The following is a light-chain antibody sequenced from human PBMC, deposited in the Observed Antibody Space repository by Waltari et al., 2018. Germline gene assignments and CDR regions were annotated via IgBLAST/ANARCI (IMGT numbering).Light chain of an antibody. V-gene: IGKV1-39*01. Sequence: DIQMTQSPSSLSASVGDRVTITCRTSQTISNNLNWYQQKPGEAPKLLIYGASNLQSEVSSRFSGSGSGTDFTLTISSLQPEDFATYYCQHTLAFGPGTKVDIK. CDR1: QTISNN. J-gene: IGKJ3*01. CDR2: GAS. CDR3: QHTLA.